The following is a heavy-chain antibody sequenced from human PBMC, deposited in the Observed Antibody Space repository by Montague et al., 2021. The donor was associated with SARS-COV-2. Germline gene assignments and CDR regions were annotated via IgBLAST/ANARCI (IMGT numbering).Heavy chain of an antibody. J-gene: IGHJ4*02. CDR1: GDSITNNYY. V-gene: IGHV4-38-2*02. D-gene: IGHD2-21*01. CDR2: IYHSGTT. CDR3: ARRHIVASNRAFDY. Sequence: SETRSLTCTVSGDSITNNYYWGWIRQPPGKGLEWIGTIYHSGTTYYNPSLKRRVTISVDTSNNQFSLKLTSVTAADTAVYYCARRHIVASNRAFDYWGQGTLGTVSS.